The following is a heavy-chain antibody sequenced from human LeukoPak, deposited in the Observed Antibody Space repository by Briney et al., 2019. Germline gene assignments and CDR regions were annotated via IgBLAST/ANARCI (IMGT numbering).Heavy chain of an antibody. D-gene: IGHD6-13*01. J-gene: IGHJ6*03. CDR3: ATQAAALGYYYYMDV. CDR2: INSNSGGT. Sequence: ASVKVSCKASGYIFTCYYMHWVRPAPGQGRVWMGWINSNSGGTNYAQKFQGRVTMTRATSTSTAYMELRRLRSDDTAVYYYATQAAALGYYYYMDVWGKGTTVTVSS. CDR1: GYIFTCYY. V-gene: IGHV1-2*02.